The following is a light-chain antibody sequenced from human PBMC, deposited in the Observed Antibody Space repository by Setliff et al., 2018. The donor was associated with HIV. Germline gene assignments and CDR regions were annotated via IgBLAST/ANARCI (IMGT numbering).Light chain of an antibody. V-gene: IGLV1-44*01. CDR1: SSNIGSNT. CDR3: AVWDDILNAFFV. Sequence: QSVLTQPPSASGTPVQRVTISCSGSSSNIGSNTVNWYKQLPGTAPKLLMYSNNQRPSGVPDRFSCSKSGTSASLAISGLQSEDEADYYCAVWDDILNAFFVFGTGTKVTVL. CDR2: SNN. J-gene: IGLJ1*01.